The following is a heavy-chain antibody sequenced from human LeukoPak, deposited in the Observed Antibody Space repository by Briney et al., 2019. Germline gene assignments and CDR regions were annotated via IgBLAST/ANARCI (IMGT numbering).Heavy chain of an antibody. CDR1: GDSIGRGGYY. V-gene: IGHV4-31*03. CDR3: ARSATVTTGYFDY. CDR2: IYYSGST. Sequence: SQTLSLTCTVSGDSIGRGGYYWSWIRQHSGKGLEWIGYIYYSGSTYYNPSLKSRVTISLDTSKNQFSLKLTSVTAAETAVYYCARSATVTTGYFDYWGQGALVTVSS. D-gene: IGHD4-17*01. J-gene: IGHJ4*02.